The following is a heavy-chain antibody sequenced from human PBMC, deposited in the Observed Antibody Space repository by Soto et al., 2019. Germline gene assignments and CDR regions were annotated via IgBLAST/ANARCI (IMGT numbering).Heavy chain of an antibody. Sequence: SETLSLTWTVSGGSISSGGYYWSWVRQHPGKGLEWIGYIYYSGSTYYNPSLKSRVTISVDTSKNQFSLKLSSVTAADTAVYYCARAMVVTQNWFDPWGQGTLVTVSS. CDR1: GGSISSGGYY. J-gene: IGHJ5*02. V-gene: IGHV4-30-4*01. D-gene: IGHD2-21*02. CDR3: ARAMVVTQNWFDP. CDR2: IYYSGST.